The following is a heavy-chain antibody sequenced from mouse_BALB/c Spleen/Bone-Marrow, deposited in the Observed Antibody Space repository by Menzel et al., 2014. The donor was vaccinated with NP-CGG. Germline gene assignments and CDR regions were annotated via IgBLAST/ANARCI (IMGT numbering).Heavy chain of an antibody. V-gene: IGHV5-6*01. J-gene: IGHJ2*01. CDR2: ISSGGSYT. CDR3: ARQRDCDCFDY. Sequence: EVKLVESGGDLVKPGGSLKLSCAASGFTFSNYGMSWVRQTPDKRLEWAATISSGGSYTYYPDSVKGRFTISRDNAKNTLYLQMGSLKSEDTAMCYCARQRDCDCFDYWGQGTTLTVSS. CDR1: GFTFSNYG.